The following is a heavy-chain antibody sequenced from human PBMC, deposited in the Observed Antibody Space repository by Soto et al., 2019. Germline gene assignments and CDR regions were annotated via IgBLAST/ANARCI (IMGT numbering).Heavy chain of an antibody. CDR3: ARAPIAARRHWFDP. D-gene: IGHD6-6*01. V-gene: IGHV1-3*01. CDR2: INAGNGNT. CDR1: GYTFTSYA. J-gene: IGHJ5*02. Sequence: ASVKVSCKASGYTFTSYAMHWVRQAPGQRLEWMGWINAGNGNTKYSQKFQGRVTITRDKSASTAYMELSSLRSEDTAVYYCARAPIAARRHWFDPWGQGTLVTVSS.